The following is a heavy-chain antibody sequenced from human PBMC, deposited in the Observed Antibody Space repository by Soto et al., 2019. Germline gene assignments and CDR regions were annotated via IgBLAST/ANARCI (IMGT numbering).Heavy chain of an antibody. D-gene: IGHD2-15*01. CDR3: ARRSIVVVVADNKDAFDI. Sequence: ASVKVSCKASGYTFTSYGISWVRQAPGQGLEWMGWISAYNGNTNYAQKLQGRVTMTTDTSTSTAYMELRSLRSDDTAVYYCARRSIVVVVADNKDAFDIWGQGTMVTVSS. CDR2: ISAYNGNT. CDR1: GYTFTSYG. J-gene: IGHJ3*02. V-gene: IGHV1-18*01.